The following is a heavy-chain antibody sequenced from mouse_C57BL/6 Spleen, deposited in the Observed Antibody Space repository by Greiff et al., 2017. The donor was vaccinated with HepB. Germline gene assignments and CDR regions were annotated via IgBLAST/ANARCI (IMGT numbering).Heavy chain of an antibody. D-gene: IGHD1-1*01. J-gene: IGHJ4*01. V-gene: IGHV1-80*01. CDR2: IYPGDGDT. Sequence: VQLQQSGAELVKPGASVKFSCKASGYDFSSYWMNWVKQRPGKGLEWIGQIYPGDGDTKYNGKFKGKATLTADKSSSTAYMQLSSLTSEDTAVYFCGGYGSTAMDYWGQGTSVTVSS. CDR1: GYDFSSYW. CDR3: GGYGSTAMDY.